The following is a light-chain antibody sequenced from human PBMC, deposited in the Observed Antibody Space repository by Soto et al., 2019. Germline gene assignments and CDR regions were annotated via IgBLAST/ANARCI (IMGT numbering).Light chain of an antibody. CDR1: QTISAS. J-gene: IGKJ1*01. CDR2: GAS. V-gene: IGKV3-15*01. CDR3: QQYYTGPKT. Sequence: EIVMTQSPATLSVSPGERAILSCRASQTISASLAWYQQKPGQAPRLLIHGASTRAPGIPARFSGGGSGTDFTLTISSLQSEDFAVYYCQQYYTGPKTFGQGTKVEIK.